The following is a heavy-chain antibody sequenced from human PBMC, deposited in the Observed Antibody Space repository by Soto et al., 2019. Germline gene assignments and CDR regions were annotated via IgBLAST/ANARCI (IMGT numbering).Heavy chain of an antibody. CDR1: GGTFSSLD. V-gene: IGHV1-69*06. Sequence: QVQLVQSGAEVKKPGSSVKVSCKASGGTFSSLDINWVRQAPGQGLEWMGGIIPISETTNYAQIFQGRVSIVADISTSTAYMELSRLRSEDTAFYYCARALLSHSYDSGGYDSYFHAMDVWGQGTPVTVSS. J-gene: IGHJ6*02. CDR2: IIPISETT. CDR3: ARALLSHSYDSGGYDSYFHAMDV. D-gene: IGHD3-22*01.